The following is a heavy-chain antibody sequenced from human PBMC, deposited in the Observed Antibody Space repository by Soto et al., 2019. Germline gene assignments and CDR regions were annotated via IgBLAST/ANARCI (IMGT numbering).Heavy chain of an antibody. CDR1: GFNFSAYW. D-gene: IGHD6-19*01. CDR2: IMKDGNEK. J-gene: IGHJ5*02. V-gene: IGHV3-7*03. Sequence: GGSLRLSCTASGFNFSAYWRIWVRQAPGKGLEWVANIMKDGNEKYYMDSVKGRFIVSRDNARNSLYLQMNSLRAEDTALYHCARSAVAGRFDPWGQGTLVTVSS. CDR3: ARSAVAGRFDP.